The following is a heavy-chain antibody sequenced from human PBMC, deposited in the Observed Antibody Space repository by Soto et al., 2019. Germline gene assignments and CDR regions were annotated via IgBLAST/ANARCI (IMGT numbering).Heavy chain of an antibody. Sequence: PSETLSLTCSVSGASITSTTYFWAWVRHPPGKGLEWVGSIYYSGKTHYNPSLKSRTTISVDRSRNQFSLDLNAVTAADTAVYYCVRDFGDLQDFWSGPDQWGQGVPVTVSS. CDR3: VRDFGDLQDFWSGPDQ. J-gene: IGHJ5*02. CDR2: IYYSGKT. CDR1: GASITSTTYF. D-gene: IGHD3-3*01. V-gene: IGHV4-39*07.